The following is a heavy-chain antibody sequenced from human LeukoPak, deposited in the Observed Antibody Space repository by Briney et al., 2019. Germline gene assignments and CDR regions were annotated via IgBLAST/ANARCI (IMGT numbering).Heavy chain of an antibody. Sequence: GGSLRLSCAASGFALSSQWMTWVRQVPGRGPEWVANVNRDGSETYYLDSVKGRFTISKDNAKNSLYLQMNSLRAEDTALYHCARNNGMDVWGQGTTVIVSS. CDR3: ARNNGMDV. V-gene: IGHV3-7*03. J-gene: IGHJ6*02. CDR1: GFALSSQW. CDR2: VNRDGSET.